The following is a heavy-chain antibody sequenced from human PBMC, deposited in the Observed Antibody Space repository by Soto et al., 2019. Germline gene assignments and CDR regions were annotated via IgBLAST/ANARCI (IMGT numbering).Heavy chain of an antibody. CDR3: XXXXXXSRAXFQH. V-gene: IGHV3-11*05. J-gene: IGHJ1*01. Sequence: QVQLVDSGGGLVKPGGSLRLSCAASGFTFTDYYMTWIRQAPGKGLEWVSYISSTGSDTNYADSVKGRFTISIDKANNXXXXXXXXXXXXXXXXXXXXXXXXXSRAXFQHWGQGNLVTVSX. CDR2: ISSTGSDT. CDR1: GFTFTDYY.